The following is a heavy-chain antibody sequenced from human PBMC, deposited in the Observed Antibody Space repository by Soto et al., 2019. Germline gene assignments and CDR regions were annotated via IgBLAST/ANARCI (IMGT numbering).Heavy chain of an antibody. CDR2: IYPGDSVT. Sequence: PGESLKISCEASGYSFSNYWIGWVRQVPGKGLEWMGIIYPGDSVTIYSPSFQGHVTISADKSISTAYLQWSSLRASDTAMYYCARRDYYGRSDCSPCAFDFWAQGTMVTVSS. V-gene: IGHV5-51*01. CDR1: GYSFSNYW. D-gene: IGHD3-22*01. J-gene: IGHJ3*01. CDR3: ARRDYYGRSDCSPCAFDF.